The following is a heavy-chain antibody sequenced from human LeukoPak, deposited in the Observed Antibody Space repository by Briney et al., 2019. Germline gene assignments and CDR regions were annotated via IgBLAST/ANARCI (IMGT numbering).Heavy chain of an antibody. V-gene: IGHV3-21*01. CDR2: ISSSSSYI. CDR3: ARLMVRGVISGMDA. Sequence: GGSLRLYCAASGFTFSSYSMNWVRQAPGKGLEWVSSISSSSSYIYYADSVKGRFTISRDNAKNSLYLQMNSLRAEDTAVYYCARLMVRGVISGMDAWGQGTTVTVSS. J-gene: IGHJ6*02. D-gene: IGHD3-10*01. CDR1: GFTFSSYS.